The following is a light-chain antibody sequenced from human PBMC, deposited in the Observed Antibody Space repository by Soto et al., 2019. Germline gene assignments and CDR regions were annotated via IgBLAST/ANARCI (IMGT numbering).Light chain of an antibody. CDR2: GAS. Sequence: EIVLTQSPGALSLSPGERANLSCRASQSVSNNYLAWYQQKPGQAPRLLIYGASNRATGIPDRFSGSGSGTDFTLTISRLEPEDFAVYYCQQYGSSGTLGQGPKVDIK. CDR3: QQYGSSGT. CDR1: QSVSNNY. J-gene: IGKJ1*01. V-gene: IGKV3-20*01.